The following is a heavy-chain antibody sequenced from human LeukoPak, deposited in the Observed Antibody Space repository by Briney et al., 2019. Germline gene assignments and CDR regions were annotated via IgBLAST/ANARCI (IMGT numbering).Heavy chain of an antibody. CDR1: GFTFSSYA. D-gene: IGHD2-2*01. CDR3: ARVGSLCSSTSCYAYYYYYMDV. V-gene: IGHV3-64*01. J-gene: IGHJ6*03. Sequence: GGSLRLSCAASGFTFSSYAMHWVRQAPGKGLEYVSAISSNGGSTYYANSVKGRFTISRDNSKNTLYLQMGSLRAEDMAVYYCARVGSLCSSTSCYAYYYYYMDVWGKGTTVTISS. CDR2: ISSNGGST.